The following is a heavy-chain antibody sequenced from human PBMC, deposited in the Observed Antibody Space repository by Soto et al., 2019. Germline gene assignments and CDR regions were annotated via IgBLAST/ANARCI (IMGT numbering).Heavy chain of an antibody. Sequence: SETLSLTCAVSGGSISSFYWTWIRQPPGKGLEWIGSIYYSGSTNYSPSLRSRVTISVDTSKNQFSLKLSSVTAADTAVYYCARVRQIVGYFYYYMDVWGKGTTVTV. CDR1: GGSISSFY. CDR2: IYYSGST. D-gene: IGHD6-6*01. V-gene: IGHV4-59*01. CDR3: ARVRQIVGYFYYYMDV. J-gene: IGHJ6*03.